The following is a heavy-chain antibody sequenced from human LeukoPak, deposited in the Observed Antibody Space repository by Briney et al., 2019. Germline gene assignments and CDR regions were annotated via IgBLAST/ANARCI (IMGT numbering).Heavy chain of an antibody. Sequence: GESLRLSCAASGLTFSNYWMDWVRQAPGKGLEWVANIKQDGSEKNYVDSVKGRFIISRDNAKNSLYLQMNTLRADDTAVYCCARDGFGTGSNWGQGTLVTVSS. V-gene: IGHV3-7*03. CDR1: GLTFSNYW. CDR3: ARDGFGTGSN. D-gene: IGHD3-16*01. CDR2: IKQDGSEK. J-gene: IGHJ4*02.